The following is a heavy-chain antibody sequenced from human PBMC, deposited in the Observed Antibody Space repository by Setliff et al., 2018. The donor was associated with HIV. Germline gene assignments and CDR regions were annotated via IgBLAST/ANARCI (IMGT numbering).Heavy chain of an antibody. Sequence: SETLSLTCTVSGDSISSITYSWNWIRQLPGKGLEWIGHIYTSGNADYNPSLKSRLSISVDTSKKHFSLKLSSVTAADTAVYYCAADTGFYFDSTGYSTAFDIWGLGTMVTVSS. CDR1: GDSISSITYS. V-gene: IGHV4-31*03. CDR3: AADTGFYFDSTGYSTAFDI. CDR2: IYTSGNA. J-gene: IGHJ3*02. D-gene: IGHD3-22*01.